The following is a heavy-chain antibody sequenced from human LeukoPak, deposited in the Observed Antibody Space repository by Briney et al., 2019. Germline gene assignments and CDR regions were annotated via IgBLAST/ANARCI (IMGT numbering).Heavy chain of an antibody. J-gene: IGHJ4*02. CDR1: GFTFSSYS. D-gene: IGHD3-10*01. CDR3: ARGRKWFGELLSHHYYFDY. CDR2: ISSSSSTI. V-gene: IGHV3-48*01. Sequence: PGGSLRLSCAASGFTFSSYSMNWVRQAPGKGLEWVSYISSSSSTIYYADSVKGRFTISRDNAKNSLYLQMNSLRAEDTAVYYCARGRKWFGELLSHHYYFDYWGQGTLVTVSS.